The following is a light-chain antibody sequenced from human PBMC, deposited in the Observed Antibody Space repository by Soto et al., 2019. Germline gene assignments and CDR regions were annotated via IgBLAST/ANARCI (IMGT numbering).Light chain of an antibody. J-gene: IGKJ4*01. Sequence: EIVLTQSPATLSLSPGERATLSCRASQSVGSDLAWYQQKPGQAPRLLIFDASNRATGIPPRFSGSGSGTDFTLTIISLEPEDFAVYYCQQRSNWPPLTFGGGTKVDIK. CDR3: QQRSNWPPLT. CDR2: DAS. V-gene: IGKV3-11*01. CDR1: QSVGSD.